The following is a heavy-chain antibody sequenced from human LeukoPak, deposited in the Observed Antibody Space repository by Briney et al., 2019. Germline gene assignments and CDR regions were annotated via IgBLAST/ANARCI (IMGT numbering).Heavy chain of an antibody. D-gene: IGHD3-16*02. CDR1: GYTFTAYY. CDR3: ARGTPGSYLGY. Sequence: ASVKVSCKASGYTFTAYYMHWVRQAPGQGLEWMGWINPNSGGTNYAQKFKGWVTLTRDTSVNTTYMELSRLTSDVTAVYFCARGTPGSYLGYWGQGTLVTVSS. CDR2: INPNSGGT. J-gene: IGHJ4*02. V-gene: IGHV1-2*04.